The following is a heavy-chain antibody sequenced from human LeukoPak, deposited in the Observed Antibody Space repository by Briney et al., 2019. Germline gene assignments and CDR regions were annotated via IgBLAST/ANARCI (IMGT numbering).Heavy chain of an antibody. CDR3: ARDLTVGATYIPFDY. J-gene: IGHJ4*02. CDR2: IYYSGST. Sequence: SETLSLTCTVSGGSISSYYWSWIRQPPGKGLEWIGYIYYSGSTNYNPSLKSRVTISVDTSKNQFSLKLSSVTAADTAVYYCARDLTVGATYIPFDYWGQGTLVTVSS. CDR1: GGSISSYY. D-gene: IGHD1-26*01. V-gene: IGHV4-59*01.